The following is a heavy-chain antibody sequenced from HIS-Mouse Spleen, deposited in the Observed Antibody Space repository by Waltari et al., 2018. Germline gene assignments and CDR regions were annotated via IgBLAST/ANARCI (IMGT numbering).Heavy chain of an antibody. V-gene: IGHV4-39*07. CDR2: IYYSGST. CDR3: AREIPYSSSWYDWYFDL. D-gene: IGHD6-13*01. J-gene: IGHJ2*01. Sequence: QLQLQESGPGLVKPSETLSLTCTVSGGSISSSRYYWGWIRQPPGKGLAWIGGIYYSGSTYYNPSLKSRVTISVDTSKNQFSLKLSSVTAADTDVYYCAREIPYSSSWYDWYFDLWGRGTLVTVSS. CDR1: GGSISSSRYY.